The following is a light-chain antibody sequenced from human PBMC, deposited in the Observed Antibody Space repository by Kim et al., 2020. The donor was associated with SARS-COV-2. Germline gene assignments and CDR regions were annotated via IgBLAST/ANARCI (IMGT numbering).Light chain of an antibody. CDR2: RNN. V-gene: IGLV10-54*04. CDR1: NNNVGNQG. J-gene: IGLJ3*02. CDR3: SAWDSSLSAWV. Sequence: QAGLTQPPSVSKGLRQTATLTCTGNNNNVGNQGAAWLQQHQGHPPKLLSYRNNNRPSGISERFSASRSGDTASLTITGLQPEDETDYYCSAWDSSLSAWVFGGGTKL.